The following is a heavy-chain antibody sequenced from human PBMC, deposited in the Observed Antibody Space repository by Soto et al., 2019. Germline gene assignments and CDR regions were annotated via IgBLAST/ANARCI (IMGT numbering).Heavy chain of an antibody. J-gene: IGHJ5*02. Sequence: QVQLQQWGAGLLKPSETLSLTCAVYGGSFSGYYWSWIRQPPGKGLEWIGENNHSGSTNYNPSLKSRVTISVDPSKNRFSLKLSSVTAADTAVYYCARDRGLYVTGTNWFDPWGQGTLVTVSS. D-gene: IGHD1-20*01. CDR2: NNHSGST. CDR1: GGSFSGYY. V-gene: IGHV4-34*01. CDR3: ARDRGLYVTGTNWFDP.